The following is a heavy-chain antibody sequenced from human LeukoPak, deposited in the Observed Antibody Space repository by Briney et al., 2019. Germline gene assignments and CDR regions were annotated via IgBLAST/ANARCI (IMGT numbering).Heavy chain of an antibody. CDR3: AGDLLGATTRSSYFDY. V-gene: IGHV3-33*01. CDR1: GFTFSSYG. J-gene: IGHJ4*02. CDR2: IWYDGSNK. D-gene: IGHD1-26*01. Sequence: GGSLRLSCAASGFTFSSYGMHWVRQAPGKGLEWVAVIWYDGSNKYYADSVKGRFTISRDNSKNTLYLQMNSLRAEDTAVYYCAGDLLGATTRSSYFDYWGQGTLVTVSS.